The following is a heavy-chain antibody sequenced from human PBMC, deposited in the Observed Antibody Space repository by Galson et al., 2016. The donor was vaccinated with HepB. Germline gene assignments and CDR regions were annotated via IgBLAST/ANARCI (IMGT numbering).Heavy chain of an antibody. J-gene: IGHJ5*02. V-gene: IGHV3-9*01. CDR1: GFTFEDYA. Sequence: SLRLSCAASGFTFEDYALHWVRQTPGKGLEWVSGISWNSRSIGYADSVKGRFTISRDNAKNSLFLQMNSPTVEDTAVYYCARDTKDFWPWGQGSLVTVSS. CDR3: ARDTKDFWP. D-gene: IGHD3-3*01. CDR2: ISWNSRSI.